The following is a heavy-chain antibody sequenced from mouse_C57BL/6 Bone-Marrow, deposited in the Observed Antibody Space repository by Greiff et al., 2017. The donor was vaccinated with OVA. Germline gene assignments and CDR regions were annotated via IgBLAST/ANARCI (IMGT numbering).Heavy chain of an antibody. D-gene: IGHD1-1*01. CDR3: ARDGSSSNWYFDV. J-gene: IGHJ1*03. CDR1: GYSITSDY. CDR2: ISYSGST. V-gene: IGHV3-8*01. Sequence: EVQLQQSGPGLAKPSQTLSLTCSVTGYSITSDYWNWIRKFPGNKLEYMGYISYSGSTYYNPSLKSRISITRDTSKSQYYLRLNSVTTEDTATYYCARDGSSSNWYFDVWGTGTTVTVSS.